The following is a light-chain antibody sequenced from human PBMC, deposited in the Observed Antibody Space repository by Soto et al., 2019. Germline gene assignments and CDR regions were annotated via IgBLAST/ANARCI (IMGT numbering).Light chain of an antibody. V-gene: IGLV2-14*03. CDR1: SSDVGDYNY. J-gene: IGLJ2*01. Sequence: QSALTQPASVSGSPGPSFTISCPGTSSDVGDYNYVSWYQQHPGKAPKLIIYGVSNRPSGISNRFSGSKSGNTASLTISGLQAEDEAEYYCSSYTSTNTLVFGGGTKVTVL. CDR3: SSYTSTNTLV. CDR2: GVS.